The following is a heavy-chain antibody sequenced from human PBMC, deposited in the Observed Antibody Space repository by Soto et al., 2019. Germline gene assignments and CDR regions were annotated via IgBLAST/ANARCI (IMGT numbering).Heavy chain of an antibody. D-gene: IGHD5-18*01. CDR1: GYALTELS. CDR2: FDPEDGET. Sequence: GASVKVSCKVSGYALTELSMHWVRQAPGKGLEWMGGFDPEDGETIYAQKFQGRVTITRDTSASTAYMELSSLRSEDTAVYYCASHLVTFVQLWLTWWGQGTLVTVSS. V-gene: IGHV1-24*01. CDR3: ASHLVTFVQLWLTW. J-gene: IGHJ4*02.